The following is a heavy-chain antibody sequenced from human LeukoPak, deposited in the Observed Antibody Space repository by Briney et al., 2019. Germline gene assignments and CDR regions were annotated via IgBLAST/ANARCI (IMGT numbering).Heavy chain of an antibody. CDR1: GGSISSFY. J-gene: IGHJ6*03. Sequence: PSETLSLTCTVSGGSISSFYWSWIRQSPGKGLEWIGFIHSNESTNYNPSLKSRVTISVDTSKNQFSLKLSSMTAADTAVYYCARRYCNSISCYHMDVWGKGTTVTVSS. D-gene: IGHD2-2*01. V-gene: IGHV4-4*09. CDR3: ARRYCNSISCYHMDV. CDR2: IHSNEST.